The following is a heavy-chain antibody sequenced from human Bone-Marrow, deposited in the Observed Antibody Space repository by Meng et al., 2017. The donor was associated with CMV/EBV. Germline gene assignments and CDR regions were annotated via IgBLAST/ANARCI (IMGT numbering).Heavy chain of an antibody. J-gene: IGHJ4*02. CDR3: ALGFTNFGVVISFDY. CDR1: GFSLSTSGVG. D-gene: IGHD3-3*01. CDR2: ISWNDDN. V-gene: IGHV2-5*01. Sequence: SGPTLVKPTQTLTLTCTFSGFSLSTSGVGVGWIRQPPGKALEWLTLISWNDDNRYSPSLKSRLTIAKDTSNNQVVLTMTNMDPVDTATYYCALGFTNFGVVISFDYWGQRALVTVSS.